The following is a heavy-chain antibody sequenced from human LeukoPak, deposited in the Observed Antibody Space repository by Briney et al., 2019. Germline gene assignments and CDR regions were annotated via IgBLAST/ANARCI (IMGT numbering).Heavy chain of an antibody. V-gene: IGHV4-34*01. D-gene: IGHD5-12*01. CDR2: INHSGST. CDR1: GGSFSGYY. CDR3: ARGRYSGDFDY. J-gene: IGHJ4*02. Sequence: SETLSLPCAVYGGSFSGYYWSWIRQPPGKGREWIGEINHSGSTNYNPSLKSRVTISVDTSKNQFSLKLSSVTAADTAVYYCARGRYSGDFDYWGQGTLVTVSS.